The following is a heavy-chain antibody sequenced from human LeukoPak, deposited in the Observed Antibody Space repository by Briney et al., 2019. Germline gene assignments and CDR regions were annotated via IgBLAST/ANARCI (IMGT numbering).Heavy chain of an antibody. CDR3: ARSPRFGRTRVDY. Sequence: SETLSLTCAVYGGSFSGYYWSWIRQPPGKGLEWIGEINHSGSTNYNPSLKSRVTISVDTSKNQFSLRLSSVTAADTAVYYCARSPRFGRTRVDYWGQGTLVTVSS. D-gene: IGHD3-16*01. CDR2: INHSGST. V-gene: IGHV4-34*01. CDR1: GGSFSGYY. J-gene: IGHJ4*02.